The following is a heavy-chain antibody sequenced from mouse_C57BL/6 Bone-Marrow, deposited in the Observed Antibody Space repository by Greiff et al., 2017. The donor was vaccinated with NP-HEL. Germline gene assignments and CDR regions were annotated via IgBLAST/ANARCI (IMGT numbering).Heavy chain of an antibody. CDR1: GFTFSSYA. D-gene: IGHD2-4*01. CDR2: ISDGGSYT. CDR3: ARERLRRAFDY. Sequence: EVQLVESGGGLVKPGGSLKLSCAASGFTFSSYAMSWVRQTPEKRLEWVATISDGGSYTYYPDNVKGRFTISRDNTKNNLYLQMSHLKSEDTAMYYCARERLRRAFDYWGQGTTLTVSS. J-gene: IGHJ2*01. V-gene: IGHV5-4*01.